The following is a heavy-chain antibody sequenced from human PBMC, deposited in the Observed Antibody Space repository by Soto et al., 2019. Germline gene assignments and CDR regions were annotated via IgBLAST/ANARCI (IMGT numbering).Heavy chain of an antibody. V-gene: IGHV3-33*01. D-gene: IGHD2-15*01. CDR3: ARDQYCSGGSCYRDTAMALDY. CDR1: GFTFSSYG. CDR2: IWYDGSNK. Sequence: PGGSLRLSCAASGFTFSSYGMHWVRQAPGKGLEWVAVIWYDGSNKYYADSVKGRFTISRDNSKNTLYLQMNSLRAEDTAVYYCARDQYCSGGSCYRDTAMALDYWGQGTLVTVSS. J-gene: IGHJ4*02.